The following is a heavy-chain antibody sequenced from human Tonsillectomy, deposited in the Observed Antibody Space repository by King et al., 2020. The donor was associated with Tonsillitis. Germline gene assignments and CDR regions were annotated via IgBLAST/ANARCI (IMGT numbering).Heavy chain of an antibody. J-gene: IGHJ4*02. Sequence: VQLVESGGGVVQPGRSLRLSCAASGISLSTYAMHWVRQAPGKGLEWVAVISNDGNNKFYTDSVKGRFTISRDKSKNTLFLQMNSLRAEDTAVYYCGGPREWPLYFDYWGQGTLVTVPS. V-gene: IGHV3-30-3*01. CDR2: ISNDGNNK. D-gene: IGHD3-3*01. CDR1: GISLSTYA. CDR3: GGPREWPLYFDY.